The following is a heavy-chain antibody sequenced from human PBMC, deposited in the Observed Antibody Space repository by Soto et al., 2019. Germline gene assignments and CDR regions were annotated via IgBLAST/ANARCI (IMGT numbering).Heavy chain of an antibody. D-gene: IGHD5-12*01. CDR1: GFTFSSYS. Sequence: PGGSLRLSCAASGFTFSSYSMNWVRQAPGKGLEWVSSISSSSSYIYYADSVKGRFTISRDNAKNSLYLQMNSLRAEDTAVYYCARDPYSGSDVVDYWGQGTLVTVSS. CDR2: ISSSSSYI. V-gene: IGHV3-21*01. J-gene: IGHJ4*02. CDR3: ARDPYSGSDVVDY.